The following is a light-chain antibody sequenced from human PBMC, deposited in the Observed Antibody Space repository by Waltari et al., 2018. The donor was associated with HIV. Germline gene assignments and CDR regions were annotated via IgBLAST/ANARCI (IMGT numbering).Light chain of an antibody. CDR1: SSDVGGYDY. CDR2: DVS. CDR3: SSYTRSSTLV. Sequence: QSALTQPASVSGSPGQSITISCTGTSSDVGGYDYVSWYQQYPGKSPKLVVYDVSKRPFGVSNRFSGSKSGNTASLTISGLQAEDEANYYCSSYTRSSTLVFGGGTKLTVL. V-gene: IGLV2-14*01. J-gene: IGLJ2*01.